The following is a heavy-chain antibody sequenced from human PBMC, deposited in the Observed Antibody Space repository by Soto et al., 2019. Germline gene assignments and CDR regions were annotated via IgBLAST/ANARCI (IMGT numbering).Heavy chain of an antibody. CDR3: ARDDEYSGNGMDV. V-gene: IGHV3-33*01. Sequence: QVQLVESGGGVVQPGRSLRLSCAASEFTFSNYGMHWVRQAPGKGLEWGAVILKDGSNRSHAASVKDRFTISRDNSKNTLYLQMNSLRAEDTAVYYCARDDEYSGNGMDVWGQGTTVTVS. J-gene: IGHJ6*02. CDR1: EFTFSNYG. D-gene: IGHD3-10*01. CDR2: ILKDGSNR.